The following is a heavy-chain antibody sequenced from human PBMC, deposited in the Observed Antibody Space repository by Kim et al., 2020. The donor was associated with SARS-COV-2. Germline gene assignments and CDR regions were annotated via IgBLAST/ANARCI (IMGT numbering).Heavy chain of an antibody. CDR3: AKCLYSYGNDAFDI. J-gene: IGHJ3*02. D-gene: IGHD3-16*01. Sequence: YADSGKGRFTISRDNSKNTLYLQMTSLRADDTAVYYCAKCLYSYGNDAFDIWGLGTVVTVSS. V-gene: IGHV3-23*01.